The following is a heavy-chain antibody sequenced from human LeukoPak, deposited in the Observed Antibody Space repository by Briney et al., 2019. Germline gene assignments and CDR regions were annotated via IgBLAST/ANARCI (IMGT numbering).Heavy chain of an antibody. CDR1: GFTVSSNY. J-gene: IGHJ4*02. CDR2: IYSGGST. CDR3: ARLPPLAAPDY. Sequence: GGSLRLSCAASGFTVSSNYMSWVRQAPGKGLEWVSVIYSGGSTYYADSVKGRFTISRDNSKNTLYLQMNSLRAEDTAVYYCARLPPLAAPDYWGQGTLVTVSS. V-gene: IGHV3-53*01. D-gene: IGHD6-6*01.